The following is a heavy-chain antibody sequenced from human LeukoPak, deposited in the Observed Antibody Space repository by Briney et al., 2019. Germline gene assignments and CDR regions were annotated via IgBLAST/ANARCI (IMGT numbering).Heavy chain of an antibody. CDR1: GFTFSSSA. CDR2: ISGSGGST. Sequence: PGGTLRLSCAASGFTFSSSAMSWVRQAPGKGLEWVSTISGSGGSTYYADSVKGRFTISRDNSKNTLCLQMNSLRAEDTAVYYCAKSGYNRFDYWGQGTLVTVSS. D-gene: IGHD5-24*01. J-gene: IGHJ4*02. V-gene: IGHV3-23*01. CDR3: AKSGYNRFDY.